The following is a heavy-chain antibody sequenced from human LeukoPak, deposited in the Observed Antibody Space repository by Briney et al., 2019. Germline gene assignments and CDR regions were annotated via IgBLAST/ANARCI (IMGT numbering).Heavy chain of an antibody. J-gene: IGHJ4*02. CDR2: ISAYNGNT. Sequence: ASVKVSCKASGYSFTDYYMHWVRQAPGQGLEWMGWISAYNGNTNYAQKLQGRVTMTTDTSTSTAYMELRSLRSDDTAVYYCARDNSAGAFDYWGQGTLVTVSS. CDR1: GYSFTDYY. D-gene: IGHD6-19*01. CDR3: ARDNSAGAFDY. V-gene: IGHV1-18*04.